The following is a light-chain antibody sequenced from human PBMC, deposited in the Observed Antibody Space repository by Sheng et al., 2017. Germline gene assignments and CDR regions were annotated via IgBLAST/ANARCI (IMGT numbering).Light chain of an antibody. CDR2: AAS. CDR1: QSISSY. V-gene: IGKV1-39*01. Sequence: DIQMTQSPSSLSASVGDRVTISCRASQSISSYLNWYQQKPGKPPKLLIYAASSLPSGVPSRFSGSGSGTDFTLTISSLQPEDFXLTYYXQXYYTRTLLTFDGR. J-gene: IGKJ4*02. CDR3: QXYYTRTLLT.